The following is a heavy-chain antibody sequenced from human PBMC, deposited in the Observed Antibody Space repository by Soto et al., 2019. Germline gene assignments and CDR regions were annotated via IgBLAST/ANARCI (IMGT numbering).Heavy chain of an antibody. J-gene: IGHJ3*02. V-gene: IGHV4-39*01. CDR1: GGSISSSSYY. CDR3: ARRPRMVRGWDDAFDI. D-gene: IGHD3-10*01. CDR2: IYYSGST. Sequence: QLQLQESGPGLVKPSETLSLTCTVSGGSISSSSYYWGWIRQPPGKGLEWIGSIYYSGSTYYNPSLKSRVTISVDTSKNQFSLKLSSVTAADTAVYYCARRPRMVRGWDDAFDIWGQGTMVTVSS.